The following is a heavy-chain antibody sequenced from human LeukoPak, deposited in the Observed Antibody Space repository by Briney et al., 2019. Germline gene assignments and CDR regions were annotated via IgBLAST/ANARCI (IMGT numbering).Heavy chain of an antibody. D-gene: IGHD3-10*01. CDR1: GFTFSSYA. CDR3: AKDRGVRPRENKFDY. Sequence: GGSLRLSCAASGFTFSSYAMSWVRQAPGKGLEWVSAISGSGGSTYYADSVKGRFTISRDNSKNTLYLQMNSLRAEDTAVYYGAKDRGVRPRENKFDYWGQGTLVTVSS. CDR2: ISGSGGST. V-gene: IGHV3-23*01. J-gene: IGHJ4*02.